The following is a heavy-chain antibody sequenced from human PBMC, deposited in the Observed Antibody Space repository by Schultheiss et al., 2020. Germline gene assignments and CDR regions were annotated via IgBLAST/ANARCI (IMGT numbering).Heavy chain of an antibody. CDR3: ASDSKLRGVITGEPYGMDV. V-gene: IGHV1-2*02. D-gene: IGHD3-10*01. Sequence: ASVKVSCKASGYTFTGYYMHWVRQAPGQGLEWMGWINPNSGGTNYAQKLQGRVTMTTDTSTSTAYMELRSLRSDDTAVYYCASDSKLRGVITGEPYGMDVWGQGTTVTVSS. CDR2: INPNSGGT. CDR1: GYTFTGYY. J-gene: IGHJ6*02.